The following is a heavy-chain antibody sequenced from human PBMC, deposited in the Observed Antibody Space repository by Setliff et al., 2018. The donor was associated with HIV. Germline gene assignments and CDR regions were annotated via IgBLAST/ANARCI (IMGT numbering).Heavy chain of an antibody. CDR1: VGSFSGYY. D-gene: IGHD3-22*01. CDR2: ISHSGRT. J-gene: IGHJ3*02. CDR3: ARGPLDSSGYRSDAFDI. V-gene: IGHV4-34*01. Sequence: SETLSLTCAVYVGSFSGYYWSWIRQPPGKGLEWIGEISHSGRTNYNPSLKSRVTISVDTSKNQFSLKQSSVTAAETAVYYCARGPLDSSGYRSDAFDIWGQGTMVTVSS.